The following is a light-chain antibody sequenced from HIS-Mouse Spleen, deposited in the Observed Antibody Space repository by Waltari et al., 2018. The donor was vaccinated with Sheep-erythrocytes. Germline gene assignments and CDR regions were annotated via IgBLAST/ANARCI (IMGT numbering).Light chain of an antibody. CDR3: MQALQTPWT. V-gene: IGKV2-28*01. CDR2: LGS. J-gene: IGKJ1*01. CDR1: QSLLHINGYNY. Sequence: DIVMTQSPLSLPVTPGEPASLSCRSSQSLLHINGYNYLDWYLQKPGQSPQLLIYLGSNRASGVPDRFSGSGSGTDFTLKISRVEAEDVGVYYCMQALQTPWTFGQGTKVEIK.